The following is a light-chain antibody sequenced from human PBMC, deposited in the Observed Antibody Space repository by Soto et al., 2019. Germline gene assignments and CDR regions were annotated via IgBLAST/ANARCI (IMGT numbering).Light chain of an antibody. V-gene: IGKV1-5*01. CDR1: QSISSW. CDR3: QQYNSYSPWT. CDR2: DAS. J-gene: IGKJ1*01. Sequence: DIQMTQSPSTLSESGGDRDTITCRASQSISSWLAWYQQKPGKAPKLLIYDASRLESGVPSRFSGSGSGTEFTLTISSLQPDDFANYYCQQYNSYSPWTFGQGTKVEIK.